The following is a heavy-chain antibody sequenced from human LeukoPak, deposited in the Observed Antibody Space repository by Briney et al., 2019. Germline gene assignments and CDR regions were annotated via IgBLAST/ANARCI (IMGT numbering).Heavy chain of an antibody. V-gene: IGHV4-34*01. CDR1: GGSLSGYY. Sequence: SETLSLTCAVYGGSLSGYYWSWIRQPPGKGLEWIGEIKHSGSTNYNPSLKSRVTISVDTSKNQFSLKLSSVTAADTAVYYCARGPIVVVPAAIGYYYYGMDVWGNGPTVTVSS. CDR2: IKHSGST. J-gene: IGHJ6*04. D-gene: IGHD2-2*01. CDR3: ARGPIVVVPAAIGYYYYGMDV.